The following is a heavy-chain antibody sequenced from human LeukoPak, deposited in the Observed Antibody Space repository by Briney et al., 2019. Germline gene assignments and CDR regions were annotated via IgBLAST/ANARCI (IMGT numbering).Heavy chain of an antibody. V-gene: IGHV5-51*01. D-gene: IGHD6-13*01. Sequence: GESLKISCKGSGYSFTSYWIGWVRPMPGKGLEWMGIIYPGDSDTRYSPSFQGQVTISADKSISTAYLQWSSLKASDTAMYYCARRASSSWTDNWFDPWGQGTLVTVSS. CDR1: GYSFTSYW. CDR2: IYPGDSDT. CDR3: ARRASSSWTDNWFDP. J-gene: IGHJ5*02.